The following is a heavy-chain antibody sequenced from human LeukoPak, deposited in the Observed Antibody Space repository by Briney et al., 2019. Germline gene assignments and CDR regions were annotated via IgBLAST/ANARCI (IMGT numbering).Heavy chain of an antibody. V-gene: IGHV3-30*18. D-gene: IGHD3-22*01. J-gene: IGHJ4*02. CDR2: ISYDGSNK. CDR3: AKDYYDSSGYYYLLAY. CDR1: GLTFSSYG. Sequence: GGSLRLSCFASGLTFSSYGMHWVRQAPGKGLEWVAVISYDGSNKYYADSVKGRFTISRDNSKNTLYLQMNSLRAEDTAVYYCAKDYYDSSGYYYLLAYWGQGTLVTVSS.